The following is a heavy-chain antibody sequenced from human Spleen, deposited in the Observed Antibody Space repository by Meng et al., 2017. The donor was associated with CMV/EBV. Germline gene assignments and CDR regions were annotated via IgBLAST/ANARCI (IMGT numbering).Heavy chain of an antibody. J-gene: IGHJ4*02. CDR3: ARAPGAAAGLDY. D-gene: IGHD6-13*01. V-gene: IGHV4-30-4*08. CDR1: GGSIRSGDYY. Sequence: QVQLQESGPELVKPSQTLSLTCTVSGGSIRSGDYYWSWIRQPPGKGLEWIGYIYYSGSTNYNPSLKSRVTISVDTSKNQFSLKLSSVTAADTAVYYCARAPGAAAGLDYWGQGTLVTVSS. CDR2: IYYSGST.